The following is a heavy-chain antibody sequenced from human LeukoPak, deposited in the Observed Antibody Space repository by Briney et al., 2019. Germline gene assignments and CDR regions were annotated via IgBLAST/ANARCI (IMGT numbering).Heavy chain of an antibody. CDR2: IKEDGSEK. Sequence: GGSLRLSCATSGFNFNAYTMHWVRQAPGKGLEWVASIKEDGSEKYYVDSVKGRFTISRDNAKNSLYLQMNSLRAEDTAVYYCARSGLERPGAFDIWGQGTMVTVSS. J-gene: IGHJ3*02. D-gene: IGHD1-1*01. CDR1: GFNFNAYT. CDR3: ARSGLERPGAFDI. V-gene: IGHV3-7*01.